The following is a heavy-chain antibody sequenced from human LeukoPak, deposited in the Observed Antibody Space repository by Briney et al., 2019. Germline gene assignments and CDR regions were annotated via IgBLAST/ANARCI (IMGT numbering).Heavy chain of an antibody. Sequence: SETLSLTCTVSGASISSYYWSWIRQPPGKGLEWIGYIYYSGSTNYNPSLKSRVTISVDTSKNQFSLKLSSVTAADTAVYYCARDSARHYYDSSGYSARGGWFDPWGQGTLVTVSS. CDR3: ARDSARHYYDSSGYSARGGWFDP. J-gene: IGHJ5*02. CDR2: IYYSGST. V-gene: IGHV4-59*01. CDR1: GASISSYY. D-gene: IGHD3-22*01.